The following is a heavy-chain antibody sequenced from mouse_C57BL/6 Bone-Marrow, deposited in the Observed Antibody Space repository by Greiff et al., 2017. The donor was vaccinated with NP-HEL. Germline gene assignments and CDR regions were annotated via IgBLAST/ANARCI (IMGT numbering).Heavy chain of an antibody. J-gene: IGHJ2*01. CDR2: IYPRDGST. V-gene: IGHV1-78*01. CDR1: GYTFTDHT. CDR3: ARIFWGPFYFDD. Sequence: QVQLQQSDAELVKPGASVKISCKVSGYTFTDHTIHWMKQRPEQGLEWIGYIYPRDGSTKYNEKFKGKATLTVDKSSSTAYMQLNSLTSEDSAVYYCARIFWGPFYFDDWGQGTTLTVSS.